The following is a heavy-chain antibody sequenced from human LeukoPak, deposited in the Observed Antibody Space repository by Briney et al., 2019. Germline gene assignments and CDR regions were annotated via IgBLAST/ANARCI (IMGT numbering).Heavy chain of an antibody. V-gene: IGHV6-1*01. CDR3: ARQVWRRLSSTITSNYMDV. D-gene: IGHD6-25*01. J-gene: IGHJ6*03. Sequence: SQTLSLTCAISGDSVSSNSAAWNWIRQSPSRGLEWLGRTYYRSKWYNDYAVSVKSRITINPDTSKNQFSLQLNSVTPEDTAVYYCARQVWRRLSSTITSNYMDVWGKGTTVTVSS. CDR1: GDSVSSNSAA. CDR2: TYYRSKWYN.